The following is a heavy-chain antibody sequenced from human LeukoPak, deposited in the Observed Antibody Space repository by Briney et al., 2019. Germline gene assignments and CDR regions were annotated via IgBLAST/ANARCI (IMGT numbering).Heavy chain of an antibody. CDR1: GGSTSSYY. J-gene: IGHJ3*02. CDR2: IYYSGST. Sequence: SETLSLTCTVSGGSTSSYYWSWIRQPPGKGLEWIGHIYYSGSTNYSPSLKSRVTISVDKSKNQFSLKLSSVTAADTAVYYCARVKDAFDIWGQGTMVTVSS. V-gene: IGHV4-59*12. CDR3: ARVKDAFDI.